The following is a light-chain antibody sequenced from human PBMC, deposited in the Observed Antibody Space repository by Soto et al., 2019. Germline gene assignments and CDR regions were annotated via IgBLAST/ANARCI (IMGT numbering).Light chain of an antibody. V-gene: IGLV2-8*01. CDR1: SRDVGDYNY. CDR2: EVS. Sequence: QSVLTQPPSASGSPGQSVTLSCTGTSRDVGDYNYVSWYQQHPGKAPKLVIYEVSKRRSGVPDRFSGSQSVNTASLTVSGLQAEYEADYYCSSYAGSNNLVFGGGTKLTVL. J-gene: IGLJ3*02. CDR3: SSYAGSNNLV.